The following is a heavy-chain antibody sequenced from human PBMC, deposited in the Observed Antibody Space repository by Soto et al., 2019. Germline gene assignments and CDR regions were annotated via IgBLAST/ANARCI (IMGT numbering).Heavy chain of an antibody. CDR3: ARHPNYYDSSGYPYDY. J-gene: IGHJ4*02. CDR1: GYSFTSYW. D-gene: IGHD3-22*01. Sequence: PGESLKISCKGSGYSFTSYWISWVRQMPGKGLEWMGRIDPSDSYTNYSPSFQGHVTISADKSISTAYLQWSSLKASDAAMYYCARHPNYYDSSGYPYDYWGRGTLVTVSS. CDR2: IDPSDSYT. V-gene: IGHV5-10-1*01.